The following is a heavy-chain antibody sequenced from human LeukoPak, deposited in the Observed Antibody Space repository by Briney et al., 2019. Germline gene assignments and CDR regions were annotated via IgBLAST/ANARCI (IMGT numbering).Heavy chain of an antibody. Sequence: GGSLRLSCAASGFTFSSYGMNWVRQAPGKGLEWVSSISSSSSYIYYADSVKGRFTISRDNAKNSLYLQMNSLRAEDTAVHYCARAGIAAPWFPWGQGTLVTVSS. V-gene: IGHV3-21*01. CDR1: GFTFSSYG. CDR3: ARAGIAAPWFP. CDR2: ISSSSSYI. D-gene: IGHD6-6*01. J-gene: IGHJ5*02.